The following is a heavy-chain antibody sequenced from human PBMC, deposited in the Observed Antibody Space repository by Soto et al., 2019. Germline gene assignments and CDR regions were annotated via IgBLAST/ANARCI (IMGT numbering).Heavy chain of an antibody. D-gene: IGHD6-6*01. CDR3: ARVAGSSRGYFDY. CDR2: IYHSGIT. Sequence: QLQLQESGSGLVKPSQTLSLTCAVSGDSISNGGYSWSWMRQPPGKGLEWIGYIYHSGITSYSPSIKSRVTISADRSNNQFSLRRSSVTAADTDVYYGARVAGSSRGYFDYWGQGTLVTVSS. J-gene: IGHJ4*02. CDR1: GDSISNGGYS. V-gene: IGHV4-30-2*01.